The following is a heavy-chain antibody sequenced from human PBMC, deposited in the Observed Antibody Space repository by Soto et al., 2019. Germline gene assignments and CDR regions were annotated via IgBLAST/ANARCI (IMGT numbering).Heavy chain of an antibody. J-gene: IGHJ5*02. CDR2: TYSGGNP. CDR1: GFSVGGNY. CDR3: ARGPNSDT. V-gene: IGHV3-53*01. Sequence: GVLRLSCAASGFSVGGNYMSWARLAPGKGLECVSLTYSGGNPYYADSVRGRFTLSRDNSENTLYLQMNSLRVEDTAVYFCARGPNSDTWGQGTLVTVSS.